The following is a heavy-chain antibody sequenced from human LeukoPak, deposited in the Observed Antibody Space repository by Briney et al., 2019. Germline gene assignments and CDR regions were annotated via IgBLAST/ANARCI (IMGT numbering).Heavy chain of an antibody. J-gene: IGHJ4*02. Sequence: SETLSLTCAVNGGSFRGYCWTWIRQPPGKGLEWIGEANHNGGTNYSPSLKSRITISVDTSKNQFSLKLNSVTAADTAVYFCARGIVLTGYASFDYWGQGTPVTVSS. CDR2: ANHNGGT. CDR3: ARGIVLTGYASFDY. CDR1: GGSFRGYC. V-gene: IGHV4-34*01. D-gene: IGHD2-8*02.